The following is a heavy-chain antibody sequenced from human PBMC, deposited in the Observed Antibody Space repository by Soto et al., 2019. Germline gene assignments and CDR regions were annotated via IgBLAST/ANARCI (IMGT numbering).Heavy chain of an antibody. CDR1: GYTFAGHY. J-gene: IGHJ4*02. V-gene: IGHV1-2*02. D-gene: IGHD1-26*01. Sequence: ASVKVSCKASGYTFAGHYIHWVRQAPEQGPEWMGEIGPETGATRYAQKFQGRVTMTRNMSITTVYMELNNLSPDDTAVYYCGRGRSGQIVVFYWGQGTPVTVSS. CDR2: IGPETGAT. CDR3: GRGRSGQIVVFY.